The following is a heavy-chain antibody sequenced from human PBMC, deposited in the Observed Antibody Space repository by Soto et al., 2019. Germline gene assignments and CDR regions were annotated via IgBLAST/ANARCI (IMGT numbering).Heavy chain of an antibody. Sequence: QVQLVESGGGVVQPGRSLRLSCAASGFTFSSYGMHWVRQAPGKGLEWVAVISYDGSNKYYADSVKGRFTISRDNSKNTLYLQMNSLRAEDTAVYYCAKVLATVALYGMDVWGQGTTVTVSS. J-gene: IGHJ6*02. CDR1: GFTFSSYG. V-gene: IGHV3-30*18. CDR2: ISYDGSNK. CDR3: AKVLATVALYGMDV. D-gene: IGHD4-17*01.